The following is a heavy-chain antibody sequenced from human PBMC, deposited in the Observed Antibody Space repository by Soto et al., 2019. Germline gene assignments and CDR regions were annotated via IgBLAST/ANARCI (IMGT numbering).Heavy chain of an antibody. CDR2: INPSGGST. CDR1: GYTFTSYY. J-gene: IGHJ3*02. V-gene: IGHV1-46*01. D-gene: IGHD6-13*01. Sequence: GASLKVSCKASGYTFTSYYMHWVRQAPGQGLEWMGIINPSGGSTSYAQKFQGRVTMTRDTSTSTVYMELSSLRSEDTAVYYCAREPAAAAGPLDAFDIWGQGTMLTVSS. CDR3: AREPAAAAGPLDAFDI.